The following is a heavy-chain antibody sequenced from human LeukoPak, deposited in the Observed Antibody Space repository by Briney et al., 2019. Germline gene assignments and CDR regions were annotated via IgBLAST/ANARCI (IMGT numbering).Heavy chain of an antibody. Sequence: GVSLRLSCAASRFTFSSYEMNWLRQAPGKGLEWVSYISSSGSTIYYADSVKGRFTISRDNAKNSLYLQMNSLRAEDTAVYYCRGYGYGLDYWGQGTLVTVSS. CDR1: RFTFSSYE. CDR2: ISSSGSTI. J-gene: IGHJ4*02. V-gene: IGHV3-48*03. CDR3: RGYGYGLDY. D-gene: IGHD5-18*01.